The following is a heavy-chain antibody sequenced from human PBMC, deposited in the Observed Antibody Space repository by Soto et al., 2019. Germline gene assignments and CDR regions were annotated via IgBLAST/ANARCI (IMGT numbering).Heavy chain of an antibody. CDR2: IYSGGST. D-gene: IGHD2-21*01. J-gene: IGHJ4*02. CDR1: GVSVTAHY. CDR3: HCYGY. V-gene: IGHV3-53*01. Sequence: EVQVVESGGGLIQPGGSLRLSCEVSGVSVTAHYMSWVRQAPEKGLEWVSVIYSGGSTYYVDSVKGRFSISRDISKNTLYLQMNSLRAEDTAVYYCHCYGYWGQGTLFTVAS.